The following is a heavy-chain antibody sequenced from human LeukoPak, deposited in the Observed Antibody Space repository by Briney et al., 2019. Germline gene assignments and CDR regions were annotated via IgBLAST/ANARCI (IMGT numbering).Heavy chain of an antibody. V-gene: IGHV5-51*01. CDR1: GYIFSNYW. J-gene: IGHJ4*02. CDR3: VRPIAVAGRGGYDFFDF. Sequence: GESLKISCQGVGYIFSNYWIGWVRQMPGKGLEWMGIIYPGDTYAKYSPSFRGQVTISADKSISTAYLQWSSLKASDTAIYYCVRPIAVAGRGGYDFFDFWGQGTLVTVSS. CDR2: IYPGDTYA. D-gene: IGHD6-19*01.